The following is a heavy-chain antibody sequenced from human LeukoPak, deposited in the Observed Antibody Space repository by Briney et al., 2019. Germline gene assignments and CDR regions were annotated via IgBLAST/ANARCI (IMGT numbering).Heavy chain of an antibody. V-gene: IGHV4-34*01. D-gene: IGHD1-1*01. CDR2: INHSGST. CDR1: GGSSSGYY. Sequence: PSETLSLTCAVYGGSSSGYYWSWIRQPPGKGLEWIGEINHSGSTNYNPSLKSRVIISVDTSKNHFSLRLSSVTAADTAVYYCARLYWRYMDVWGKGTTVTVSS. CDR3: ARLYWRYMDV. J-gene: IGHJ6*03.